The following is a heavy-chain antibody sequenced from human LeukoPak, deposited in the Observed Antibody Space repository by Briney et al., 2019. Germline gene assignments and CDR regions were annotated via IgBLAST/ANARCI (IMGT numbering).Heavy chain of an antibody. CDR3: ATTPNYSYGSRPHDY. CDR1: GFTFSSYA. J-gene: IGHJ4*02. V-gene: IGHV3-23*01. Sequence: GGSLRLSCAASGFTFSSYAMSWVRQAPGKGLEWVSAISGSGGSTYYADSVKGRFTISRDNSKNTLYPQMNSLRAEDTAVYYCATTPNYSYGSRPHDYWGQGTLVTVSS. CDR2: ISGSGGST. D-gene: IGHD5-18*01.